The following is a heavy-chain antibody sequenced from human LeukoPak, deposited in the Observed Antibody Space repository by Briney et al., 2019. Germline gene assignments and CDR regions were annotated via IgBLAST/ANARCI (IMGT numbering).Heavy chain of an antibody. D-gene: IGHD6-13*01. CDR1: GYTFTSYA. CDR3: ARTTDSIAAAGPYFDY. V-gene: IGHV1-46*01. CDR2: INPSGGST. J-gene: IGHJ4*02. Sequence: GASVKVSCKASGYTFTSYAMNWVRQAPGQGLEWMGIINPSGGSTSYAQKFQGRVTMTRDMSTSTVYMELSSLRSEDTAVYYCARTTDSIAAAGPYFDYWGQGTLVTVSS.